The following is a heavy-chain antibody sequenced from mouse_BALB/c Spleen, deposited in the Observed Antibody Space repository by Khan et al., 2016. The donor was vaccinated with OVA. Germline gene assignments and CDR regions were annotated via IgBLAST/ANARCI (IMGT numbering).Heavy chain of an antibody. D-gene: IGHD4-1*02. J-gene: IGHJ1*01. CDR3: ARSNSYWYFDV. Sequence: QIQLVQSGPELKKPGETVKISCKASGYTFTNYGMNWVKQAPGKGLKWMGWINTYTGEPTYADDFKGRSAFSLETSASTSYLQIKSLKREDTATYFCARSNSYWYFDVWGAGTTVTVSS. CDR2: INTYTGEP. V-gene: IGHV9-3-1*01. CDR1: GYTFTNYG.